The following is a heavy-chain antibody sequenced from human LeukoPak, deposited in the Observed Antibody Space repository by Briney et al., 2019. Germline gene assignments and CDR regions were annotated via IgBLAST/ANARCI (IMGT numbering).Heavy chain of an antibody. CDR3: ARDSRDIVVVPAFYYYYYMDV. CDR1: GGTFSSYA. J-gene: IGHJ6*03. Sequence: ASVKVSCKASGGTFSSYAISWVRQAPGQGLEWMGGIIPIFGTANYAQKFQGRVTITADESTSTAYMELSSLGSEDTAVCYCARDSRDIVVVPAFYYYYYMDVWGKGTTVTVSS. CDR2: IIPIFGTA. D-gene: IGHD2-2*01. V-gene: IGHV1-69*01.